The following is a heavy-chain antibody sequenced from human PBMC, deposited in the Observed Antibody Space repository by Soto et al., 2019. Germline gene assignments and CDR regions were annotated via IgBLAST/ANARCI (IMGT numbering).Heavy chain of an antibody. D-gene: IGHD2-8*01. CDR2: ISYDGSNK. V-gene: IGHV3-30-3*01. J-gene: IGHJ6*02. CDR1: GFTFSSYA. CDR3: ARDSDCTNGVWLLSVMDV. Sequence: QVQLVESGGGVVQPGRSLRLSCAASGFTFSSYAMHWVRQAPGKGLEWVGVISYDGSNKYYTDSVKGRFTISRDNSKNTLYLQMNSLRAEDTAVYYCARDSDCTNGVWLLSVMDVWGQGTTVTVSS.